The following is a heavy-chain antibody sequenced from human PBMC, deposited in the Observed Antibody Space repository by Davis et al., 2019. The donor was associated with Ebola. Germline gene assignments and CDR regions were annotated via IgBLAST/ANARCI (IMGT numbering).Heavy chain of an antibody. CDR2: ISYDGTNK. J-gene: IGHJ4*02. V-gene: IGHV3-30-3*01. CDR1: GFTFSTSA. D-gene: IGHD3-10*01. CDR3: ARDIYGYYFDY. Sequence: PGGSLRLSCAASGFTFSTSAMHWVRQAPGKGLEWLAVISYDGTNKYYTDSVKGRFTISRDNSKNTLYLHMNSLRAEDTAVYYCARDIYGYYFDYWGQGTLVTVSS.